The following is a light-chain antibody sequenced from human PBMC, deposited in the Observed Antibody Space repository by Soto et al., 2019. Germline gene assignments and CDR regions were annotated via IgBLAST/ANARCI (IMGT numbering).Light chain of an antibody. CDR1: SSDVGGYNY. Sequence: QSALTQPPSASGSAGQSVTISCTGTSSDVGGYNYVSWYQQHPGKAPKLLIYEVVKRPSGVSNRFSGSKSGNTASLTISGLQADDEADYYCSSFTSSSTWVFGGGTKLTVL. CDR2: EVV. J-gene: IGLJ3*02. V-gene: IGLV2-14*01. CDR3: SSFTSSSTWV.